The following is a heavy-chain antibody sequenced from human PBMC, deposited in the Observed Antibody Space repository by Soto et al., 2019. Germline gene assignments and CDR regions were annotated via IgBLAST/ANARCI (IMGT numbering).Heavy chain of an antibody. CDR1: GFIVSSKY. CDR3: AKAVLQWQKVEWFDH. V-gene: IGHV3-66*01. J-gene: IGHJ5*02. D-gene: IGHD4-4*01. CDR2: LYGSGDT. Sequence: KLVESGGGLVQPGGSLRLSCAASGFIVSSKYMSWVRQAPGKGLEWVSVLYGSGDTYYADPVRGRFTISRDSSKNTLYLQMNRLRVDDTGVYYCAKAVLQWQKVEWFDHWGQGALVSVSS.